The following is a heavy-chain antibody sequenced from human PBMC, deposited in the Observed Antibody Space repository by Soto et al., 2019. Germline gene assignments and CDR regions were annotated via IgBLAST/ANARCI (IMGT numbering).Heavy chain of an antibody. D-gene: IGHD5-18*01. V-gene: IGHV3-30-3*01. CDR2: ISFDAINQ. CDR3: ARVLRYRYKDAFDI. Sequence: LVVESGGGVVQPGKSLRLSCVASGFTFNNYAMHWVRQAPGKGLEWVAGISFDAINQYYADSVRGRYTIARKNSKNRLSLEMYSLRVEDMAVYYCARVLRYRYKDAFDIWGQGTTVIVSS. CDR1: GFTFNNYA. J-gene: IGHJ3*02.